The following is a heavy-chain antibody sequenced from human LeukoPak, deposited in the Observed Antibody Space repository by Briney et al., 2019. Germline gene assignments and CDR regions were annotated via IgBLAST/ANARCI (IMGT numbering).Heavy chain of an antibody. CDR3: VIWGDYDVLTGYYVPDY. D-gene: IGHD3-9*01. CDR2: ITGSGTNR. J-gene: IGHJ4*02. Sequence: GASLRRSCVASGFTFSNYAMSWVRQAPGKGLEWVSAITGSGTNRYYADSLKGRFTTSRDNSKNTVFLQMNSLGHEDTAIYYCVIWGDYDVLTGYYVPDYWGQGTLVTVAS. CDR1: GFTFSNYA. V-gene: IGHV3-23*01.